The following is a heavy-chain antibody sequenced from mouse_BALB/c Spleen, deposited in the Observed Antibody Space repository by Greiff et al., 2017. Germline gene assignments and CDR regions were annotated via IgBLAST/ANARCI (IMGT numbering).Heavy chain of an antibody. Sequence: VKLLESGPGLVAPSQSLSITCTVSGFSLTSYGVHWVRQPPGKGLEWLGVIWAGGSTNYNSALMSRLSISKDNSKSQVFLKMNSLQTDDTAMYYCARDPPYYYGSSYAMDYGGQGTSVTVSS. J-gene: IGHJ4*01. CDR3: ARDPPYYYGSSYAMDY. D-gene: IGHD1-1*01. CDR1: GFSLTSYG. V-gene: IGHV2-9*02. CDR2: IWAGGST.